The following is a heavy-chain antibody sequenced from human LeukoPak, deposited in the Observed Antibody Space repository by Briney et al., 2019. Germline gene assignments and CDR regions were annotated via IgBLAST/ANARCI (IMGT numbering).Heavy chain of an antibody. CDR1: GGTFSSYA. D-gene: IGHD6-6*01. V-gene: IGHV1-18*01. CDR2: TSGDNVNT. J-gene: IGHJ5*02. Sequence: SVKVSCKASGGTFSSYAISWVRQARGRGLEWMGWTSGDNVNTYYAQKFLGRVIMTTDTSTTTAYMELRSLRPDDTAVYYCVRDWEWKAARNLFDPWGQGTRVTVSS. CDR3: VRDWEWKAARNLFDP.